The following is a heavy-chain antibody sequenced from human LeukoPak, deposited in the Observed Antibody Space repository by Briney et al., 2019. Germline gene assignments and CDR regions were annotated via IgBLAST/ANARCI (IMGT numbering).Heavy chain of an antibody. CDR2: INPNSGGT. CDR3: ARGGPDILTGYSDAFDI. D-gene: IGHD3-9*01. CDR1: GYTFTGYY. J-gene: IGHJ3*02. Sequence: ASVKVSCKASGYTFTGYYMHWVRQAPGQGLEWMGWINPNSGGTNYAQKFQGRVTMTRDTSISTAYMELSRLRSDDTAVYYCARGGPDILTGYSDAFDIWGQGTMVTVSS. V-gene: IGHV1-2*02.